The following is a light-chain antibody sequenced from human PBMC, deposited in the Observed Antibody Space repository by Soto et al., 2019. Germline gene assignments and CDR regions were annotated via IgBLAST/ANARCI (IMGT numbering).Light chain of an antibody. V-gene: IGKV2-24*01. J-gene: IGKJ2*01. CDR1: QSLVHRDGNTY. CDR3: MQATQPYT. CDR2: MIS. Sequence: EIVMTQTPLSSRVTLGQPASISCRSSQSLVHRDGNTYLSWLHQRPGQPPRLLIYMISNRFSGVPDRFSGSGAGTDFMLKISRVEAEDVGVYYCMQATQPYTFGQGTKLEIK.